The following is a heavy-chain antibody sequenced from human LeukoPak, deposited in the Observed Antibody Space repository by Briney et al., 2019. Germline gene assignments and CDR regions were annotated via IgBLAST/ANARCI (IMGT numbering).Heavy chain of an antibody. J-gene: IGHJ4*02. V-gene: IGHV3-11*04. CDR1: GFTFSDYY. D-gene: IGHD3-22*01. CDR3: ARDSGYYGLAFDC. Sequence: PGGPLRLSCAASGFTFSDYYMNCLRQAPGKGLEGVSYISSSGSIIYYADSVKGRFTISRDNAKNSLYLQMNSLRAEDTAVYYCARDSGYYGLAFDCWGQGTLVTVSS. CDR2: ISSSGSII.